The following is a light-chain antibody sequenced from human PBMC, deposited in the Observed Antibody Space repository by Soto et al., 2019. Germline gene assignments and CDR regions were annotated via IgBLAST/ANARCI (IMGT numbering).Light chain of an antibody. J-gene: IGKJ5*01. CDR2: DAS. CDR3: QQFDSYPIT. V-gene: IGKV1-13*02. Sequence: AIQLTQSPSSLSASVGDRVTITCRASQGISSTLAWYQQKPGKAPKLLIYDASSLESGVPSRFSGSGSGTDFNPTISSLQPEDFATYYCQQFDSYPITFGQGTRLEIK. CDR1: QGISST.